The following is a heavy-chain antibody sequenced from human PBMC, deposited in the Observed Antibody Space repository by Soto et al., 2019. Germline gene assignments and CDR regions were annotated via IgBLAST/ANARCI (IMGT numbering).Heavy chain of an antibody. CDR2: ISSSGST. D-gene: IGHD3-10*01. Sequence: SETLSLTCNVSGDSINSDYHYWSWIRQSPGKGLEWIGSISSSGSTDYNPSLTSRTTISMDTSKNHFSLRLSSVTAADTAVYYCARDKFPYKGSYNWFDPWGQGTLVTVSS. CDR3: ARDKFPYKGSYNWFDP. J-gene: IGHJ5*02. CDR1: GDSINSDYHY. V-gene: IGHV4-30-4*08.